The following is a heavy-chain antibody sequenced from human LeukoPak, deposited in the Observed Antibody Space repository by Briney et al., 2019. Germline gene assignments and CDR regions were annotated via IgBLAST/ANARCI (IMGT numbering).Heavy chain of an antibody. J-gene: IGHJ6*02. V-gene: IGHV3-23*01. CDR2: IIGSGGST. Sequence: GGSLRLSCAASGFTFSSYAMSWVRQAPGKGLEWVSAIIGSGGSTYYADSVKGRFTISRDNSKNTLYLQMNSLRAEDTAVYYCAKVSGSYPSNYYYYGMDVWGQGTTVTVSS. CDR1: GFTFSSYA. D-gene: IGHD1-26*01. CDR3: AKVSGSYPSNYYYYGMDV.